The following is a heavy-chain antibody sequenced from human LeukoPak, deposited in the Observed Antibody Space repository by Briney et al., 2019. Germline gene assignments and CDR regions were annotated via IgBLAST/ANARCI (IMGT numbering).Heavy chain of an antibody. CDR3: ARQDGYEDSNDAFDI. V-gene: IGHV1-69*05. J-gene: IGHJ3*02. Sequence: ASVKVSCKASGGTFSSYAISWVRQAPGQGLEWMGGIIPIFGTANYAQKFQGRVTITTDESTSTAYMELSSLRSEDTAVYYCARQDGYEDSNDAFDIWGQGTMVTVSS. D-gene: IGHD5-24*01. CDR2: IIPIFGTA. CDR1: GGTFSSYA.